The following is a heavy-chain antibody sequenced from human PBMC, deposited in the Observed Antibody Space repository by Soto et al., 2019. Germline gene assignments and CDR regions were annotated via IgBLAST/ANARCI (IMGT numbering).Heavy chain of an antibody. V-gene: IGHV4-31*03. CDR3: ARASSSSSAADY. D-gene: IGHD6-6*01. CDR1: GDYITIAVYN. J-gene: IGHJ4*02. Sequence: PSDALSLTHSVSGDYITIAVYNWTWIRHLPGKGLEWIGYIYDTESAYYNPSLKSRVSISMDTSENHFAMRLTSVTAADSAVYYCARASSSSSAADYWGQGLQVT. CDR2: IYDTESA.